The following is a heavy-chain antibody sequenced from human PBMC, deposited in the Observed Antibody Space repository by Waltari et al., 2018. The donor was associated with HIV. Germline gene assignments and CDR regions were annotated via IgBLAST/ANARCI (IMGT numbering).Heavy chain of an antibody. CDR1: GGTFSSYT. D-gene: IGHD5-18*01. CDR3: ARGLSEYSYGLYYFDY. J-gene: IGHJ4*02. CDR2: IIPVLGIA. Sequence: QVQLVQSGAEVKKPGSSVKVSCKASGGTFSSYTISWVRQAPGQGLEWMGRIIPVLGIATYAQKFQGIVTMTADKSTSTANMELSSLRSEDTAVYYCARGLSEYSYGLYYFDYWGQGTLVTVSS. V-gene: IGHV1-69*02.